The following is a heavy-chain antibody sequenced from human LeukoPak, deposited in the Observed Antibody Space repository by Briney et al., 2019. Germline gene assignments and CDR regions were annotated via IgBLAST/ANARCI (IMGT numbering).Heavy chain of an antibody. CDR3: ARGGKTYYYDSSGKGDAFDI. D-gene: IGHD3-22*01. J-gene: IGHJ3*02. V-gene: IGHV1-46*01. Sequence: ASVKVSCKASGYTFTSYAMNWVRQAPGQGLEWMGIINPSGGSTSYAQKFQGRVTMTRDMSTSTVYMELSSLRSEDTAVYYCARGGKTYYYDSSGKGDAFDIWGQGTMVTVSS. CDR1: GYTFTSYA. CDR2: INPSGGST.